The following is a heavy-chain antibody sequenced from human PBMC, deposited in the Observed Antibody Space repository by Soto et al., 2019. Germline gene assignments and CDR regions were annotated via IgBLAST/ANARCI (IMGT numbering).Heavy chain of an antibody. CDR1: GYTFTSFG. V-gene: IGHV1-18*01. CDR2: ISAYNGNT. J-gene: IGHJ3*01. Sequence: GASVKVSCKASGYTFTSFGISWLRQAPGQGLEWMGWISAYNGNTNYAQKVQGRVTMTTDTSTSTAYMELRSLRSDDTAVYYCAREEGYCGGGGCFRRAFDLWGQGTVVTVSS. CDR3: AREEGYCGGGGCFRRAFDL. D-gene: IGHD2-15*01.